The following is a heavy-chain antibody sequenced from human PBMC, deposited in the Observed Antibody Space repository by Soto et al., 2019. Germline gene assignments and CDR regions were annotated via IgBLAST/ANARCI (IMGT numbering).Heavy chain of an antibody. V-gene: IGHV4-4*02. CDR2: IYHSGST. J-gene: IGHJ5*02. D-gene: IGHD2-2*01. CDR3: ARVRCISTSCDQYDGFDP. CDR1: GGSISSSIW. Sequence: SETLSLTCAVSGGSISSSIWWSWVRQPPGKGLEWIGEIYHSGSTNYNPSLKSRVTISVDKSKNQFSLKLSSVTAADTAVYYCARVRCISTSCDQYDGFDPWGQGTLVTVSS.